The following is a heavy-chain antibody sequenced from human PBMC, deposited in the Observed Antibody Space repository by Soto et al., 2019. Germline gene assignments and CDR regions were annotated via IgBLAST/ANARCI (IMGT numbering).Heavy chain of an antibody. D-gene: IGHD1-26*01. Sequence: ASVKVSCKASGYTFTSYGISWVRQAPGQGLEWMGWISAYNGNTNYAQKLQGRVTMTTDTSTSTAYMELRSLRSDDTAVYYCARDYSSGSYYPYYFDYWGQGTLVTVSS. CDR3: ARDYSSGSYYPYYFDY. V-gene: IGHV1-18*01. J-gene: IGHJ4*02. CDR2: ISAYNGNT. CDR1: GYTFTSYG.